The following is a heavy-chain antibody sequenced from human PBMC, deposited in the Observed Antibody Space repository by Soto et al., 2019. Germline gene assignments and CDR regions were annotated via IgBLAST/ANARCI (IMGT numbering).Heavy chain of an antibody. J-gene: IGHJ4*02. CDR2: IYSGGST. D-gene: IGHD3-10*01. V-gene: IGHV3-53*04. CDR1: GFTVSSNY. Sequence: EVQLVESGGGLVQPGGSLRLSCAASGFTVSSNYMSWVRQAPGKGLEWVSVIYSGGSTYYADSVKGRFTISRHNSKNTLHLQMNSLRAEDTAVYYCARSGDTYYYGSGSTFDYWGQGTLVTVSS. CDR3: ARSGDTYYYGSGSTFDY.